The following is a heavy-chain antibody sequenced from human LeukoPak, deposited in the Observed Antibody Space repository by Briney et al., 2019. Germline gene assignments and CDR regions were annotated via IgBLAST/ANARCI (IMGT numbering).Heavy chain of an antibody. Sequence: PSQTLSLTCTVSGGSISSGDYYWSWIRQPPGKGVEWIGYIYYSGSTYYNPSLKSRITISVDTAKNQFSLKLSSVTAADTAVYYCARGIVVESYYYYGMDVWGKGTTVTVSS. D-gene: IGHD2-2*01. CDR2: IYYSGST. J-gene: IGHJ6*04. CDR3: ARGIVVESYYYYGMDV. CDR1: GGSISSGDYY. V-gene: IGHV4-30-4*01.